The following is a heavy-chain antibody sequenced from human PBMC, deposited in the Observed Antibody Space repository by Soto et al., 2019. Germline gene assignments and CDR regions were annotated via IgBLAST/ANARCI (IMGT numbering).Heavy chain of an antibody. CDR2: IYPGDSDT. Sequence: LGESLKISCRGSGYSFTSYWIGWVRQMPGKGLEWMGIIYPGDSDTRYSPSFQGQVTISADKSISTAYLQWSSLKASDTAMYYCARASCWISHLFAPAKHYYCYAGMDVWGQGTMVTVSS. J-gene: IGHJ6*02. V-gene: IGHV5-51*01. D-gene: IGHD2-2*03. CDR3: ARASCWISHLFAPAKHYYCYAGMDV. CDR1: GYSFTSYW.